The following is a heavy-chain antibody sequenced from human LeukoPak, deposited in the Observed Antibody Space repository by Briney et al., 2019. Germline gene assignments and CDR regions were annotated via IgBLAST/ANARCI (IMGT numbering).Heavy chain of an antibody. CDR1: GYTFTSYG. V-gene: IGHV1-18*01. CDR3: ARDYCSSTSCSLPPRSPGDDY. D-gene: IGHD2-2*01. CDR2: ISAYNGNT. J-gene: IGHJ4*02. Sequence: ASVKVSCKASGYTFTSYGISCVRQAPGQGLEWMGWISAYNGNTSYAQKLQGRVTMTTDTSTSTAYMELRSLRSDDTAVYYCARDYCSSTSCSLPPRSPGDDYWGQGTLVTVSS.